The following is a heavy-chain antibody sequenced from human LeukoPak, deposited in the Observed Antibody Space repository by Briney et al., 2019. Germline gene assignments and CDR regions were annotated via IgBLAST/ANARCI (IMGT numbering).Heavy chain of an antibody. J-gene: IGHJ4*02. Sequence: GGSLRLSCAASGFTFSSYGMHWVRQAPGKGLEWVAVIWYDGSNNYYADSVKGRFTISRDNSKNTLYLQMNSLRAEDTAVYYCARDNGGYSYGYLDYWGQGTLVTVSS. CDR2: IWYDGSNN. CDR1: GFTFSSYG. CDR3: ARDNGGYSYGYLDY. D-gene: IGHD5-18*01. V-gene: IGHV3-33*01.